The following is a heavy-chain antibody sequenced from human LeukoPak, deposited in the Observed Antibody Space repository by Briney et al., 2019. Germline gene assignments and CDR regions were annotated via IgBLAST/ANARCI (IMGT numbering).Heavy chain of an antibody. CDR1: GFTFSSYS. D-gene: IGHD1-1*01. CDR2: ISSSSSYI. J-gene: IGHJ4*02. V-gene: IGHV3-21*01. Sequence: GGSLRLSCAASGFTFSSYSMNWVRQAPGRGLEWVSSISSSSSYIYYADSVKGRFTISRDNAKNSLYLQMNSLRAEDTAVYYCARDDDLVYYFDYWGQGTLVTVSS. CDR3: ARDDDLVYYFDY.